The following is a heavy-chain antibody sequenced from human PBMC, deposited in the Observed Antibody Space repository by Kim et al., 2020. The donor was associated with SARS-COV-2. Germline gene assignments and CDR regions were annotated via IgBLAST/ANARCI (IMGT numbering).Heavy chain of an antibody. V-gene: IGHV4-31*03. CDR1: NGSISTTGYY. D-gene: IGHD3-16*01. Sequence: SETLSLTCTVSNGSISTTGYYWSWIRQHPGKGLEWIGYIYHSGTTFYNPSFKSRVAISVDTSKNHFSLRLSSVTAADTAVYYCARARNGCFSAKCYDYF. CDR2: IYHSGTT. CDR3: ARARNGCFSAKCYDYF. J-gene: IGHJ4*01.